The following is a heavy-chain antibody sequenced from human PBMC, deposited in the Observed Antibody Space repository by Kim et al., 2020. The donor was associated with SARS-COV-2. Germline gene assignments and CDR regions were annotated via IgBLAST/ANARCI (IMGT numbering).Heavy chain of an antibody. V-gene: IGHV3-11*01. J-gene: IGHJ5*02. CDR2: ISDRGDTV. D-gene: IGHD5-18*01. CDR3: ARWIQNWFDP. Sequence: GGSLRLSCAASTFTFSDHFMTWIRQAPGKGPECISYISDRGDTVYYADSVKGRFTISRDNAQKSLFLQMNSLTAEDTAVYYCARWIQNWFDPWGQGTLVT. CDR1: TFTFSDHF.